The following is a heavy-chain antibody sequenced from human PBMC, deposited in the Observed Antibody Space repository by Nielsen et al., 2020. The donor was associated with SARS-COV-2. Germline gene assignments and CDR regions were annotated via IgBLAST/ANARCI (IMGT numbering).Heavy chain of an antibody. CDR3: ARGGQNFYYRMDV. Sequence: GGSLRLSCAASGFTFSNYGINWVRQAPGKGLEWVAVISSDGNHKDYADSVKGRFTISRDNSKNTLYVQMDSLRADDMAVYYCARGGQNFYYRMDVWGQGTTVTVS. CDR2: ISSDGNHK. J-gene: IGHJ6*02. V-gene: IGHV3-30*03. CDR1: GFTFSNYG. D-gene: IGHD3-16*01.